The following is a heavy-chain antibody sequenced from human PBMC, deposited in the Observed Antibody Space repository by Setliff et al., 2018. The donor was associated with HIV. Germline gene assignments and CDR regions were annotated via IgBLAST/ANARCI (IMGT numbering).Heavy chain of an antibody. D-gene: IGHD1-26*01. V-gene: IGHV1-69*13. CDR2: IIPIFGTA. CDR3: ARGEGIVGAWKTWLDP. J-gene: IGHJ5*02. CDR1: GGTFSSYA. Sequence: SVKVSCKASGGTFSSYAISWVRQAPGQGLEWMGGIIPIFGTANYAQKFQGRVTITADESTSTAYMELSSLRSEDTAVYYCARGEGIVGAWKTWLDPWGQGTLVTVSS.